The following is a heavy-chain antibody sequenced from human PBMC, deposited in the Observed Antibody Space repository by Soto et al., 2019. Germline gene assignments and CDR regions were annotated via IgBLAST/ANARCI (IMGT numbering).Heavy chain of an antibody. Sequence: PAETLSLTCAVSGGSISSGGYSWIWIRHPPGKGLEWIGYIYHSGSTYYNPSLKSRVTISVDRSKNQFSLKLSSVTAADTAVYYCARGDYYDSSGPGAFDIWGQGTMVTVSS. J-gene: IGHJ3*02. CDR2: IYHSGST. D-gene: IGHD3-22*01. CDR3: ARGDYYDSSGPGAFDI. CDR1: GGSISSGGYS. V-gene: IGHV4-30-2*01.